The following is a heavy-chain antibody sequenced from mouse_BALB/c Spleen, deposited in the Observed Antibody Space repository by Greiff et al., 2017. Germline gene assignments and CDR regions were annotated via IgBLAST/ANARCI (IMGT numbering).Heavy chain of an antibody. V-gene: IGHV5-6*01. Sequence: EVKLMESGGDLVKPGGSLKLSCAASGFTFSSYGMSWVRQTPDKRLEWVATISSGGSYTYYPDSVKGRFTISRDNAKNTLYLQMSSLKSEDTAMYYCARHAHMITNLYYAMDYWGQGTSVTVSS. D-gene: IGHD2-4*01. CDR2: ISSGGSYT. CDR1: GFTFSSYG. J-gene: IGHJ4*01. CDR3: ARHAHMITNLYYAMDY.